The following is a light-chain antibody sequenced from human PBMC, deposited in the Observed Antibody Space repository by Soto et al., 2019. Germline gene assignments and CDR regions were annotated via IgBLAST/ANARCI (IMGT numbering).Light chain of an antibody. CDR3: CSYAGSSPYVV. CDR1: SSDVGSYNL. J-gene: IGLJ2*01. CDR2: EGS. V-gene: IGLV2-23*01. Sequence: QSALTQPASVSGSPGQSITISCTGTSSDVGSYNLVSWYQQHPGKAPKLMIYEGSKRPSGVSNRFSGSKSGNTASLTISGLQAEDVADYYCCSYAGSSPYVVFGGGTKLTVL.